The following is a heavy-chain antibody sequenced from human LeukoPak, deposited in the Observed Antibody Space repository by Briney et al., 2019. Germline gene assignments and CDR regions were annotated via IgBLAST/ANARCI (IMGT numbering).Heavy chain of an antibody. Sequence: PSETLSLTCTVSGASISSYYWSWIRQPPGKGLEWIGYIYYSGSTNYNPSLKSRVTISVDTSKNQFSLKLSSVTAADTAVYYCTRDGYDFWSEKPWFDPWGQGTLVTVSS. D-gene: IGHD3-3*01. V-gene: IGHV4-59*12. CDR2: IYYSGST. CDR1: GASISSYY. CDR3: TRDGYDFWSEKPWFDP. J-gene: IGHJ5*02.